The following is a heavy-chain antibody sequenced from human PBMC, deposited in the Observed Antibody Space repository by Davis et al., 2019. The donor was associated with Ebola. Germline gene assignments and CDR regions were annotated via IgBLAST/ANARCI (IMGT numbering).Heavy chain of an antibody. J-gene: IGHJ4*02. CDR3: ARDSSGVVGANDFDY. D-gene: IGHD1-26*01. V-gene: IGHV1-8*01. Sequence: ASVKVSCKASGYTFTSHDINWVRQATGQGLEWVGWMNPNSGNTGYAQKFQGRVTMTRNTSINTAYMELSSLGSEDTAVYFCARDSSGVVGANDFDYWGQGSLVTVSS. CDR1: GYTFTSHD. CDR2: MNPNSGNT.